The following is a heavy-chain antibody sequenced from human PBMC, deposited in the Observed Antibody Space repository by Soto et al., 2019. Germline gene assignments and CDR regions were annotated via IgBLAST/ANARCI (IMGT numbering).Heavy chain of an antibody. CDR2: IYVGDSDT. Sequence: GESLKISCTGSGYSFTSYWIGWVRQMPGKGLEWMGIIYVGDSDTRYSSFFQGKVTISADKSIITAYLQWSSMKASDTAMYYCARLVNIFDFDYWGQGTLVTVSS. D-gene: IGHD2-21*01. CDR3: ARLVNIFDFDY. V-gene: IGHV5-51*01. CDR1: GYSFTSYW. J-gene: IGHJ4*02.